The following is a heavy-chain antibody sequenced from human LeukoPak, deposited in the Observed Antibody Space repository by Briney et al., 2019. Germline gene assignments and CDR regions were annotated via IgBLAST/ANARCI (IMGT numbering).Heavy chain of an antibody. CDR3: AKYSAYYYHSSAYLFDY. Sequence: PSETLSLTCTVSGGSISSYYWSWIRQPPGKGLEWIGYIYYSGSTNYNPSLKSRVTISVDTSKNQFSLKLSSVTAADTAVYFCAKYSAYYYHSSAYLFDYWGQGTLVTVSS. CDR2: IYYSGST. CDR1: GGSISSYY. D-gene: IGHD3-22*01. J-gene: IGHJ4*02. V-gene: IGHV4-59*01.